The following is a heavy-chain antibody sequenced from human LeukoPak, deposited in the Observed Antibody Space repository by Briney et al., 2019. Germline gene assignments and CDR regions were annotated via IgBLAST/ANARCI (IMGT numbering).Heavy chain of an antibody. V-gene: IGHV5-51*01. D-gene: IGHD6-19*01. CDR1: GYSFTSYW. J-gene: IGHJ4*02. CDR2: IYPGDSNT. CDR3: ARAGVAVGGRFYYDY. Sequence: GESLKISCKGSGYSFTSYWIGWVRQMPGKGLEWMGIIYPGDSNTRYSPSFQGQVTISADKSITTAYLQWSSLKASDTAIYYCARAGVAVGGRFYYDYWGQGTLVSVS.